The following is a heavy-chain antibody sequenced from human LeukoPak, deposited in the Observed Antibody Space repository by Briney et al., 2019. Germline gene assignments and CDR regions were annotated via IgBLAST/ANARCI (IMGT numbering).Heavy chain of an antibody. CDR1: GGSFSGYY. CDR2: INHNGST. CDR3: ARGPYDILTGYFEYFQH. J-gene: IGHJ1*01. Sequence: SETLSLTCAVYGGSFSGYYWSWIRQPPGKGLEWIGEINHNGSTNYNPSLKSRVTISVDTSKNQYSLKLSSVTAADTAVYYCARGPYDILTGYFEYFQHWGQGTLVTVSS. V-gene: IGHV4-34*01. D-gene: IGHD3-9*01.